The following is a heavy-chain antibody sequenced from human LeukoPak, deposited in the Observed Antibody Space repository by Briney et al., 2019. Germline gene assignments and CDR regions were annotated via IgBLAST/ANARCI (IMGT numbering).Heavy chain of an antibody. CDR1: GGSISSYY. CDR3: ARDLHCSGGSCRDY. J-gene: IGHJ4*02. CDR2: IYYSGST. Sequence: SETLSLTCTVSGGSISSYYWSWIRQPPGKGLEWIGYIYYSGSTNYNPSIKSRVTISVDTSKNQFSLKLSSVTAADTAVYYCARDLHCSGGSCRDYWGQGTLVTVSS. V-gene: IGHV4-59*01. D-gene: IGHD2-15*01.